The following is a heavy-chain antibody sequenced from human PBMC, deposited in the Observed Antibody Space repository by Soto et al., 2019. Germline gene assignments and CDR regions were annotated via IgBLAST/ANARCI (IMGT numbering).Heavy chain of an antibody. CDR2: INHSGST. Sequence: PSETLSLTCAVYGGSFSGYYWSWIRQPPGKGLEWIGEINHSGSTNYNPSLKSRVTISVDTSKNQFSLKLSSVTAADTAVYYCARTTYYDILTGYYSALFDYWGQGTLVTVS. CDR1: GGSFSGYY. CDR3: ARTTYYDILTGYYSALFDY. D-gene: IGHD3-9*01. V-gene: IGHV4-34*01. J-gene: IGHJ4*02.